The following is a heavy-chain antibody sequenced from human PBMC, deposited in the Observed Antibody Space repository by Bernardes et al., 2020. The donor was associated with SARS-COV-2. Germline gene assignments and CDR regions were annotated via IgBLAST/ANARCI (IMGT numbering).Heavy chain of an antibody. Sequence: GGSLRLSCVASGFTFSGYEMNWVRQAPGKGLEWLSYISSSGTTIYYVDSVKGRFTISRDNAKNSLFLQMNSLRPEDTAVYYCARTGLMAAAAAFFDYWGQGALVTVSS. V-gene: IGHV3-48*03. CDR2: ISSSGTTI. CDR1: GFTFSGYE. D-gene: IGHD6-13*01. CDR3: ARTGLMAAAAAFFDY. J-gene: IGHJ4*02.